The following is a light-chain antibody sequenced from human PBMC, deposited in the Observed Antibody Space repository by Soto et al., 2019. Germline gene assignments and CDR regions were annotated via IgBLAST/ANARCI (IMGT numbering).Light chain of an antibody. V-gene: IGLV2-23*03. Sequence: QSALTQPASVSGSPGQSITISCTGTISDVGRYNLVSWYQQHPDKAPKLMIYEGSQRPSGVSNRFSGSKSGNTASLTISGLQAEDEADYYCCSYAGSSTFVFGGGTKVTVL. CDR3: CSYAGSSTFV. J-gene: IGLJ2*01. CDR1: ISDVGRYNL. CDR2: EGS.